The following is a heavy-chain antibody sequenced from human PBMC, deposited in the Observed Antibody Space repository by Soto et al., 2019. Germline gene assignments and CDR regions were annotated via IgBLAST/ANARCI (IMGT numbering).Heavy chain of an antibody. CDR3: ARSVDP. CDR1: GGPFSRGGYY. V-gene: IGHV4-31*03. J-gene: IGHJ5*02. CDR2: IFYTGST. Sequence: SETLSLTCTVSGGPFSRGGYYWSWIRQHPGKGLECIGYIFYTGSTYYNPTLKSRVTMSVDTSKRQFSLNLSSLTAADTAVYYCARSVDPWGQGTLVTVS.